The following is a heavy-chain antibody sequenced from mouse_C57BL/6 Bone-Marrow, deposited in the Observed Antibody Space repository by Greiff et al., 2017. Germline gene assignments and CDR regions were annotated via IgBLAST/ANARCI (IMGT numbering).Heavy chain of an antibody. CDR2: ISSGSSTI. V-gene: IGHV5-17*01. CDR1: GFTFSDYG. Sequence: EVKLVESGGGLVKPGGSLKLSCAASGFTFSDYGMHWVRQAPEKGLEWVAYISSGSSTIYYADTVKGRFTISRDNAKNTLFLQMTSLRSEDTAMYYCARGGPYDAFAYWGQGTLVTVSA. CDR3: ARGGPYDAFAY. D-gene: IGHD2-12*01. J-gene: IGHJ3*01.